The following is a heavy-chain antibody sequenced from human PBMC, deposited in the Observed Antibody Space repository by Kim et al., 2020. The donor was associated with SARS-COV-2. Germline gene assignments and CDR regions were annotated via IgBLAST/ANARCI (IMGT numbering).Heavy chain of an antibody. Sequence: NTNPSLTSRVTISVDTSKNQFSLRLSSVTAADTAVYYCAREAWLSGWRMDVWGQGTTVTVSS. D-gene: IGHD3-22*01. CDR3: AREAWLSGWRMDV. V-gene: IGHV4-59*01. J-gene: IGHJ6*02.